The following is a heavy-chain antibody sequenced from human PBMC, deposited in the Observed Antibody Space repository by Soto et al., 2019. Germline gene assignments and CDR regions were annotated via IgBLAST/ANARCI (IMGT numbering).Heavy chain of an antibody. CDR2: INYSGAT. Sequence: QVHLQESGPGLVKPSQTLSLTCTVSGGSINSDGYYWSWIRPHPEKGLEWIGYINYSGATYYNPSLKSRLTISVDTSKNQFSLQLTSVIAADTALYYCARESYSFGRAFDIWGHGTLVTVSS. CDR3: ARESYSFGRAFDI. CDR1: GGSINSDGYY. V-gene: IGHV4-31*03. D-gene: IGHD5-18*01. J-gene: IGHJ4*01.